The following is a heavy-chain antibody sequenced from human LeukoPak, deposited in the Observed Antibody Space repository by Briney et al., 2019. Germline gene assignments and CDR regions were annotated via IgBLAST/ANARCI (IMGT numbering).Heavy chain of an antibody. CDR1: GFTVNSNY. J-gene: IGHJ4*02. Sequence: GGSLRLSCAASGFTVNSNYMSWVRQAPGKGLEWVSVIYSGGSTYYADSVKGRFTISRDNSKNTLYLQMNSLRAEDTAVYYCARGVVVPARLDYWGQGTLVTVSS. D-gene: IGHD2-2*01. CDR3: ARGVVVPARLDY. V-gene: IGHV3-66*02. CDR2: IYSGGST.